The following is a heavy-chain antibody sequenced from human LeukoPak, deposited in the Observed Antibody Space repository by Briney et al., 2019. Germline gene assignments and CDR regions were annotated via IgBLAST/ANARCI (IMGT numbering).Heavy chain of an antibody. J-gene: IGHJ6*02. D-gene: IGHD6-13*01. CDR1: GYTLTELS. CDR3: ARGQQQNFYYYYGMDV. V-gene: IGHV1-24*01. Sequence: GASVKVSCKVPGYTLTELSMHWVRQAPGKGLEWMGGFDPEDGETIYAQKFQGRVTMTEDTSTDTAYMELSSLRSEDTAVYYCARGQQQNFYYYYGMDVWGQGTTVTVSS. CDR2: FDPEDGET.